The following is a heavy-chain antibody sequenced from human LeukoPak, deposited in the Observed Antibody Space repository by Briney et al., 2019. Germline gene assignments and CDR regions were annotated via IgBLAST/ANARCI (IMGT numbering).Heavy chain of an antibody. D-gene: IGHD3-16*01. CDR2: MSYDGNNR. Sequence: GGSLRLSCAASRFTFSSYGMHWVRQAPGKGLEWVAVMSYDGNNRYYADSVKGRFTISRYNSKNTLYLQMNSLRAEDTAVYYCAKVKGEVIGAFDIWGQGTMVTVSS. CDR1: RFTFSSYG. CDR3: AKVKGEVIGAFDI. V-gene: IGHV3-30*18. J-gene: IGHJ3*02.